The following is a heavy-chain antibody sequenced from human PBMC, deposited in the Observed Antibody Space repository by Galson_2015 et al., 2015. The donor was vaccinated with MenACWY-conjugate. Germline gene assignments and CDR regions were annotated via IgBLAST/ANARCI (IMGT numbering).Heavy chain of an antibody. Sequence: SLRLSCAASGFPFSNHGMSWVRQAPGKGMEWVSSISNTGGLTYYADSVRGRFTSSRDNSKNTLYLQLNSLSAGDTAMYYCAKIGKTGNWCFDLWGRGTLVTVSS. CDR3: AKIGKTGNWCFDL. V-gene: IGHV3-23*01. CDR1: GFPFSNHG. D-gene: IGHD3-10*01. CDR2: ISNTGGLT. J-gene: IGHJ2*01.